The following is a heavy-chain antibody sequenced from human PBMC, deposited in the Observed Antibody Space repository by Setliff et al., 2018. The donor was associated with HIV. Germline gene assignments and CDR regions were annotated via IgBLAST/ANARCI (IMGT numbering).Heavy chain of an antibody. D-gene: IGHD3-16*01. CDR1: GDSISSTTFY. CDR3: ARGGAVSADFDS. CDR2: INYSGTT. Sequence: LSLTCTVSGDSISSTTFYWVWIRQPPGKGLEWIGIINYSGTTYYNPSLKSRVTISVDTSKNQFSLSLNSVTAADTAVYFCARGGAVSADFDSWGQGTLVTV. J-gene: IGHJ5*01. V-gene: IGHV4-39*07.